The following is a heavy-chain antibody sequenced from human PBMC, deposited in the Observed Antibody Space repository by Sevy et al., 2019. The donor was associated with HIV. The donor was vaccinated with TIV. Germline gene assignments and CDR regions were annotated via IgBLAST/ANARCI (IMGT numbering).Heavy chain of an antibody. V-gene: IGHV4-61*01. CDR3: ARDLWFGELLYSYYYGMDV. Sequence: SETLSLTCTVSGGSVSSGSYYWSWIRQTPGKGLEWIGYIYYSGSTNYNPSLKSRVTISVDTSKNQFSLKLSSVTAADTAVYYCARDLWFGELLYSYYYGMDVWGQGTTVTVSS. CDR2: IYYSGST. CDR1: GGSVSSGSYY. J-gene: IGHJ6*02. D-gene: IGHD3-10*01.